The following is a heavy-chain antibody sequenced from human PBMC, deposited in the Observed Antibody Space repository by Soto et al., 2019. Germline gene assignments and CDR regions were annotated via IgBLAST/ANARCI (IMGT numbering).Heavy chain of an antibody. V-gene: IGHV3-33*01. CDR3: ARGGGDWNYVGAFDI. J-gene: IGHJ3*02. Sequence: QVQLVESGGGVVQPGRSLRLSCAASGFTFSSYGMHWVRQAPGKGLEWVAVIWYDGSNKYYADSVKGRFTISRDNSKNTLYLQMNSLRAEDTAVYYCARGGGDWNYVGAFDIWGQGTMVTVSS. D-gene: IGHD1-7*01. CDR1: GFTFSSYG. CDR2: IWYDGSNK.